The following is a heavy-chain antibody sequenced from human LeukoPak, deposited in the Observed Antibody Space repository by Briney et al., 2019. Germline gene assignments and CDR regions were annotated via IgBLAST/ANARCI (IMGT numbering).Heavy chain of an antibody. D-gene: IGHD3-10*01. CDR2: IYYSGST. Sequence: PSETLSLTCTVSGGSISSSSYYWGWIRQPPGKGLEWIGSIYYSGSTYYNPSLKSRVTISVDTSKNQFSLKLSSVTAADTAVYYCXRQEGGYYGSGSYSFDYWGQGTLVTVSS. J-gene: IGHJ4*02. V-gene: IGHV4-39*01. CDR1: GGSISSSSYY. CDR3: XRQEGGYYGSGSYSFDY.